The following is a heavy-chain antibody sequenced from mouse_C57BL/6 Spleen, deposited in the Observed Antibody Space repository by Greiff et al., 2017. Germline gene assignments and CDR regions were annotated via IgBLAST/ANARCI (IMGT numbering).Heavy chain of an antibody. J-gene: IGHJ4*01. CDR2: IWGDGCT. Sequence: QVQLQESGPGLVAPSPSLSITCTVSGFSLTSYGVSWVRQPPGKGLEWLGVIWGDGCTNYHSALISRLSISKDNSKSQVFLKLNRLQTDDASTYYCAREDLYYALDYWGQGTSVTVSS. CDR1: GFSLTSYG. CDR3: AREDLYYALDY. V-gene: IGHV2-3*01.